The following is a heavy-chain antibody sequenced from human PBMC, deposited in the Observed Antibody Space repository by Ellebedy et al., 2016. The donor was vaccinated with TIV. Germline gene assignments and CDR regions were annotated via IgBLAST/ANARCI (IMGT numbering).Heavy chain of an antibody. Sequence: GESLKISCAASGFTFSTYVMNWVRQAPGKGLEWVSAISGGGTTFYSDSVKGRITISRDNAKNTLYLQMNSLRAEDTAVYYCARDHVDIFDYWGQGTLVTVSS. CDR2: ISGGGTT. V-gene: IGHV3-23*01. CDR3: ARDHVDIFDY. J-gene: IGHJ4*02. D-gene: IGHD5-12*01. CDR1: GFTFSTYV.